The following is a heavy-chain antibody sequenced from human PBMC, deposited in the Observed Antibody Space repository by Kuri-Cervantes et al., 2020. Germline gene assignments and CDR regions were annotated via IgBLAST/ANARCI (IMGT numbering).Heavy chain of an antibody. CDR1: GGFISSGGYYW. CDR2: IYPGDSDT. D-gene: IGHD4-17*01. CDR3: ARSTVTTPGFDY. Sequence: GGSLRLSCTVSGGFISSGGYYWSWIRQHPGKGLEWMGIIYPGDSDTRYSPSFQGQVTISADKSISTAYLQWSSLKASDTAMYYCARSTVTTPGFDYWGQGTLVTVSS. J-gene: IGHJ4*02. V-gene: IGHV5-51*01.